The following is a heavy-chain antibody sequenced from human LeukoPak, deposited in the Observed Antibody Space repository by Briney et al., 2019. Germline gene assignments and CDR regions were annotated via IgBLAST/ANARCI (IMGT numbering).Heavy chain of an antibody. D-gene: IGHD6-13*01. J-gene: IGHJ5*02. CDR2: LYSGGST. V-gene: IGHV3-53*05. Sequence: GGSLRLSCTASGFIVSNNHMNWVRQPPGKGLEWVSALYSGGSTYYADSVTGRFTISRDHSKNTLYLQMNSLRAEDTAVYYCARKAAGKGNWFDPWGQGTLVTVSS. CDR1: GFIVSNNH. CDR3: ARKAAGKGNWFDP.